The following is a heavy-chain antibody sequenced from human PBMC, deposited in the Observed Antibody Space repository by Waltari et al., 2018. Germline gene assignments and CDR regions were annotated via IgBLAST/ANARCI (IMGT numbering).Heavy chain of an antibody. V-gene: IGHV1-69*12. CDR1: GGTFSSYA. CDR2: IFPIFGTA. J-gene: IGHJ4*02. D-gene: IGHD3-16*01. Sequence: QVQLVQSGAEVKKPGSSVKVSCKASGGTFSSYAISWVRQAPGQGREWMGGIFPIFGTANYAQKFQVRVTITADESTSTAYMELSSLRSEDTAVYYCARALGPVGAFDYWGQGTLVTVSS. CDR3: ARALGPVGAFDY.